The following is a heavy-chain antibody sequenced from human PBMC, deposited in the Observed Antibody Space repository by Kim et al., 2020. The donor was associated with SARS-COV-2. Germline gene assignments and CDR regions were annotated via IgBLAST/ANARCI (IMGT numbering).Heavy chain of an antibody. V-gene: IGHV3-48*02. CDR3: ARDGHGMHV. J-gene: IGHJ6*02. Sequence: STIYYADSVKGRFTISRDNAKNSLYLQMNSLRDEDTAVYYCARDGHGMHVWGQGTTVIVSS. CDR2: STI.